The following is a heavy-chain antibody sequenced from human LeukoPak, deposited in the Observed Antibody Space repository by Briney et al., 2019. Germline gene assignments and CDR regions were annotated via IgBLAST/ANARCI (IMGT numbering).Heavy chain of an antibody. CDR2: IKSKTDGGTT. CDR3: TTLDGYNEGY. Sequence: GGSLRHSCAASGFTFSNAWMSWVRQAPGKGLEWVGRIKSKTDGGTTDYAAPVKGRFTISRDHSKNTLYLQMNSLKTEDTAVYYFTTLDGYNEGYWGQGTLVTVSS. J-gene: IGHJ4*02. D-gene: IGHD5-24*01. V-gene: IGHV3-15*01. CDR1: GFTFSNAW.